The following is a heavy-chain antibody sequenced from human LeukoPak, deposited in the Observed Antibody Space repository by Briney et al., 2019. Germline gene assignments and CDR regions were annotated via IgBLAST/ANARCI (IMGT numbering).Heavy chain of an antibody. CDR2: ISYDGSDK. Sequence: GGSLRLSCAASGFTFSNFGMHWVRQAPGKGLEWVAVISYDGSDKYYADSVKGRFTISRDDAMNSLFLQMNSLRVDDTAVYYCARHNGCFDYWGLGALVTVSS. V-gene: IGHV3-30*03. J-gene: IGHJ4*02. D-gene: IGHD5-24*01. CDR1: GFTFSNFG. CDR3: ARHNGCFDY.